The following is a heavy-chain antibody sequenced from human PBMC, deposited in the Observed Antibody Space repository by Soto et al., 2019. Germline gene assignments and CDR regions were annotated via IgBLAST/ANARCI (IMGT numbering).Heavy chain of an antibody. V-gene: IGHV3-48*01. CDR2: ISSSSITI. CDR3: ARSTLYDFWSGSHYYYMDV. CDR1: GFPFSSYS. D-gene: IGHD3-3*01. Sequence: GGSLRLSCAASGFPFSSYSMNWVRQAPGKGLKWVQNISSSSITIYYADSVRGRFTISRDNAKNSLYLQMTSLRAEDTAVYYCARSTLYDFWSGSHYYYMDVWGKGTTVTVSS. J-gene: IGHJ6*03.